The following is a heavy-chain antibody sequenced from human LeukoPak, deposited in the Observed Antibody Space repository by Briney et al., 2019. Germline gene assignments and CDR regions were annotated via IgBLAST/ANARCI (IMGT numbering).Heavy chain of an antibody. CDR3: AKDLGSGERKETGKKFDY. CDR1: GGSFSGYY. D-gene: IGHD6-19*01. J-gene: IGHJ4*02. V-gene: IGHV3-23*01. Sequence: PSETLSLTCAVYGGSFSGYYWSWIRQPPGKGLEWVSAISGSGGSTYYADSVKGRFTISRDNSKNTLYLQMNSLRAEDTAVYYCAKDLGSGERKETGKKFDYWGQGTLVTVSS. CDR2: ISGSGGST.